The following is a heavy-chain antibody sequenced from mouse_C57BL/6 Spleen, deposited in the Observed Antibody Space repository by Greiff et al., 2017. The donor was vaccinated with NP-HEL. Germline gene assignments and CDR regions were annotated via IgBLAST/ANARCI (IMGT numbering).Heavy chain of an antibody. D-gene: IGHD2-4*01. CDR1: GFSLTSYG. Sequence: QVQLQQSGPGLVQPSQSLSITCTVSGFSLTSYGVHWVRQSPGKGLEWLGVIWRGGSTDYNAAFMSRLSITKDNSKSQVFFKMNSLQADDTAIYYCAKKRDYGDYYAMDYWGQGTSVTVSS. CDR2: IWRGGST. J-gene: IGHJ4*01. V-gene: IGHV2-5*01. CDR3: AKKRDYGDYYAMDY.